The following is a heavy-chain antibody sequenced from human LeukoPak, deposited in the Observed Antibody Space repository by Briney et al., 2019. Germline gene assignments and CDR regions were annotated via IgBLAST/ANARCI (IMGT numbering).Heavy chain of an antibody. Sequence: GGSLRLSCAASGFTFSSYWMSWVRQAPGKGLEWVANIKQDGSEKYYVDSVKGRFTISRDNAKNSLYLQMNSLRAEDTAVYYCAREDAYYYDSSGPDAFDIWGQGTMVTVSS. CDR3: AREDAYYYDSSGPDAFDI. D-gene: IGHD3-22*01. J-gene: IGHJ3*02. V-gene: IGHV3-7*01. CDR1: GFTFSSYW. CDR2: IKQDGSEK.